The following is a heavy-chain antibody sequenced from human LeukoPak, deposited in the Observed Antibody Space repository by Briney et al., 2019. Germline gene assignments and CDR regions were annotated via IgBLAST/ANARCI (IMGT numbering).Heavy chain of an antibody. CDR1: GFTFSSYS. D-gene: IGHD5-12*01. V-gene: IGHV3-48*04. J-gene: IGHJ3*02. CDR2: ISSSSSTI. CDR3: ARGRVATIGGGAFDI. Sequence: GGSLRLSCAASGFTFSSYSMNWVRQAPGKGLEWVSYISSSSSTIYYADSVKGRFTISRDNAKNSLYLQMNSLRAEDTAVYYCARGRVATIGGGAFDIWGQGTMVTVSS.